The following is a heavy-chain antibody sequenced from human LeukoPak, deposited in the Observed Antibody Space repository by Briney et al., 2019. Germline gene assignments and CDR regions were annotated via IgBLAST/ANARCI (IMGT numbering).Heavy chain of an antibody. V-gene: IGHV3-23*01. D-gene: IGHD6-19*01. CDR1: GFTLSSYV. J-gene: IGHJ4*02. CDR2: ISDGGGST. CDR3: ATNSGVWSYYYFNY. Sequence: PGGSLRLSCAASGFTLSSYVMSWVRQAPGKGLEWVSAISDGGGSTYYADSVEGRFTISRDNSKNTLYLQVNSLRAEDTAVYYCATNSGVWSYYYFNYWGQGTLVTVSS.